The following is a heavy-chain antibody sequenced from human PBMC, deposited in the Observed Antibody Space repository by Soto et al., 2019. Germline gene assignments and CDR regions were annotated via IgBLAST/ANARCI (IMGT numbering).Heavy chain of an antibody. D-gene: IGHD6-13*01. CDR1: GYTFTSYG. CDR2: ISDYNGNK. Sequence: QVQLVQSGAEVKKPGASVKVSCKASGYTFTSYGISWVRQAPGQGLEWMGWISDYNGNKKYAQKLQGRVTMTTDTSTRTASMGLRSLRSEDEAVYYCAGDRGEQLFDYWGQGTLVTVSS. CDR3: AGDRGEQLFDY. V-gene: IGHV1-18*01. J-gene: IGHJ4*02.